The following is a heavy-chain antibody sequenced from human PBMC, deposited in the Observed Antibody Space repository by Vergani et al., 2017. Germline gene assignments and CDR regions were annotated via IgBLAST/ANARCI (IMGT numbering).Heavy chain of an antibody. J-gene: IGHJ3*02. Sequence: QVQLQQWGAGLLKPSETLSLTCAVYGGSFSGYYWSWIRQPPGKGLEWSGEINHSGSTNYNPSLKSRVTISADKSISTAYLQWSSLKASDTAMYYCARQQSSGWFDAFDIWGQGTMVTVSS. V-gene: IGHV4-34*01. CDR2: INHSGST. CDR1: GGSFSGYY. CDR3: ARQQSSGWFDAFDI. D-gene: IGHD6-19*01.